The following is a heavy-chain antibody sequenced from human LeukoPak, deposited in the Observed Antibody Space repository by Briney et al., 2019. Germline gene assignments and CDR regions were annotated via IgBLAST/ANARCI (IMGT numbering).Heavy chain of an antibody. V-gene: IGHV3-48*01. CDR2: ISSSSSTI. D-gene: IGHD2-15*01. Sequence: SGGSLRLSCAASGFTFSSYSMNWVRQAPGKGLEWVSYISSSSSTIYYADSVKGRFTISRDNAKNSLYLQMSSLRAEDTAVYYCAKGVGYCSGGSCQQFDYWGQGTLVTISS. CDR3: AKGVGYCSGGSCQQFDY. J-gene: IGHJ4*02. CDR1: GFTFSSYS.